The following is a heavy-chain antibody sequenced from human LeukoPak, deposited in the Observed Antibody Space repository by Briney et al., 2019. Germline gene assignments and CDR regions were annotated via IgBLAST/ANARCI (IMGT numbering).Heavy chain of an antibody. CDR1: GYTFTSYD. Sequence: GASVKVSCKASGYTFTSYDINWVRQAPGQGLEWMGWISAYNGNTNYAQKLQGRVTMTTDTSTSTAYMELRSLRSDDTAVYYCARGATYHSDTSGYSPLDYWGQGTLVTVSS. V-gene: IGHV1-18*01. J-gene: IGHJ4*02. D-gene: IGHD3-22*01. CDR3: ARGATYHSDTSGYSPLDY. CDR2: ISAYNGNT.